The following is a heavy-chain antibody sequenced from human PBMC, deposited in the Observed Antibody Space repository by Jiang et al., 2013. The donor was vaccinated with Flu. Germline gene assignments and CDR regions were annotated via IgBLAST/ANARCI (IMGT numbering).Heavy chain of an antibody. D-gene: IGHD3-22*01. Sequence: VQLLESGGGLVQPGGSLRLSCAASGFSFSTHEMNWVRQAPGKGLEWVSSISSSGSTIYYTDSVKGRFIISRDNAKNSLYLHINSLRAEDTAVYYCARVNYYDSSGSSEYFDHWGQGSLVTVSS. J-gene: IGHJ4*02. CDR3: ARVNYYDSSGSSEYFDH. CDR1: GFSFSTHE. V-gene: IGHV3-48*03. CDR2: ISSSGSTI.